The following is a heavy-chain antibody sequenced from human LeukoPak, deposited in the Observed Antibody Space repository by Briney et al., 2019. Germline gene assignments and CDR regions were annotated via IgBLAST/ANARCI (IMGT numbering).Heavy chain of an antibody. CDR2: IYSGDSDT. J-gene: IGHJ4*02. V-gene: IGHV5-51*01. Sequence: GESLKTSCKSSGYNFPSYWIGWVRQMHRKGLEWMGIIYSGDSDTRYSTSFKGPVTISADKSISIAYVQWSSLKASDTARYFCARQDNTGNCDSWGQGTLVAVSS. D-gene: IGHD2-8*02. CDR1: GYNFPSYW. CDR3: ARQDNTGNCDS.